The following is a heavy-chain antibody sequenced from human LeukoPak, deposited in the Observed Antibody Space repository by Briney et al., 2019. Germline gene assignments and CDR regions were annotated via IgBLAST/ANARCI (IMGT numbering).Heavy chain of an antibody. CDR3: ARLAYF. CDR1: GGSISSSNYY. J-gene: IGHJ4*02. V-gene: IGHV4-39*01. CDR2: IYYSGST. Sequence: PPETPSLTCTVSGGSISSSNYYWVWIRQPPGKGLEWIGTIYYSGSTYYNPSLKSRVTISVDTSKNQSSLQLSSVTAADTAVYYCARLAYFWGQGSQVTVSS.